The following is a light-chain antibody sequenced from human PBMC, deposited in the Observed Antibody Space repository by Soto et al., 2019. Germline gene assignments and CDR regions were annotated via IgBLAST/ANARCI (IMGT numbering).Light chain of an antibody. Sequence: EIVMTQSPATLSVSPGERATLSCRASQSVSSNLAWYQQKPGQAPRLLIYGASTRATGIPARFSGSGSGKEFTPTISSLQSEDFAVYYCQQYNNWWTFGQGTKVDI. CDR1: QSVSSN. J-gene: IGKJ1*01. V-gene: IGKV3-15*01. CDR3: QQYNNWWT. CDR2: GAS.